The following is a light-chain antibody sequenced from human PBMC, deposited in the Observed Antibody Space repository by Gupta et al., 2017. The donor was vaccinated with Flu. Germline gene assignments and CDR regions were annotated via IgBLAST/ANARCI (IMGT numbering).Light chain of an antibody. CDR3: QQNYDTPYT. CDR2: DRS. Sequence: DIQMTQSPPSLSASIGDRVTITCRASQSIGSSLNWYQQRPGKAPKLVIYDRSTLQNGVPSRISGGGSGTDFTLTINKLQPEDVATYYCQQNYDTPYTFGQGTKLEIK. J-gene: IGKJ2*01. CDR1: QSIGSS. V-gene: IGKV1-39*01.